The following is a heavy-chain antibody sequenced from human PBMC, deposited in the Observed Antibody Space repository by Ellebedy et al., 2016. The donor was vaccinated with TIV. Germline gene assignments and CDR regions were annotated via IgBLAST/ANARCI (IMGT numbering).Heavy chain of an antibody. J-gene: IGHJ5*02. V-gene: IGHV1-8*01. CDR2: MNPNSGNT. CDR1: GYTFTSYD. D-gene: IGHD4-17*01. CDR3: ARTVTGAAWGGNWFDP. Sequence: AASVKVSCKASGYTFTSYDINWARQATGQGLEWMGWMNPNSGNTGYAQKFQGRVTITRDTSASTAYMELSSLRSEDTAVYYCARTVTGAAWGGNWFDPWGQGTLVTVSS.